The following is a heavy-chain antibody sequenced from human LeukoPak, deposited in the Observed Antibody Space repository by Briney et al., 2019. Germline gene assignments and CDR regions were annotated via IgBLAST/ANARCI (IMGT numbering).Heavy chain of an antibody. CDR3: ARDIAAAGSPLDY. CDR1: GGSISSSSYY. Sequence: SETLSLTCTVSGGSISSSSYYWGWIRQPPGKGLEWIGSIYYSGSTYYNPSLKSRVTISVDTSKNQFSLKLSSVTAADTAVYYCARDIAAAGSPLDYWGQGTLVTVSS. V-gene: IGHV4-39*07. CDR2: IYYSGST. J-gene: IGHJ4*02. D-gene: IGHD6-13*01.